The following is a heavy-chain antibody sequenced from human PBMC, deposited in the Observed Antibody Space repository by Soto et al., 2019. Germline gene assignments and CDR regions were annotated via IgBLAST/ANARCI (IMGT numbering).Heavy chain of an antibody. Sequence: ETLSLTCAVYGGSFSGYYWSWIRQPPGKGLEWIGEINHSGSTNYNPSLKSRVTISVDTSKNQFSLKLSSVTAADTAVYYCAGSGYDPRHVWGKGTTVTVSS. CDR1: GGSFSGYY. D-gene: IGHD5-12*01. V-gene: IGHV4-34*01. CDR3: AGSGYDPRHV. J-gene: IGHJ6*04. CDR2: INHSGST.